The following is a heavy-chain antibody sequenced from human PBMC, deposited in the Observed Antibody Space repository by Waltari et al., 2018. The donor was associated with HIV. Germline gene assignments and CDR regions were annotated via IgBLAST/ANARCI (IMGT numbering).Heavy chain of an antibody. CDR2: INPISGGT. CDR3: ARESGYQLVRWLDP. D-gene: IGHD2-2*01. CDR1: GYMFTGHS. J-gene: IGHJ5*02. V-gene: IGHV1-2*02. Sequence: QVHLVQSGPEVKKPGASMKVSCKAAGYMFTGHSMHWLRQAPGQGLEWLGWINPISGGTNYAQTLQGRVTMTRDASINTVYMELKSLRYDDTAMYYCARESGYQLVRWLDPWGQGTRVTVSS.